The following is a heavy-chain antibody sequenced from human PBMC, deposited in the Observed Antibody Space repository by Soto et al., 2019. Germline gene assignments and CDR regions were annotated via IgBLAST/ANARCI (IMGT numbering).Heavy chain of an antibody. CDR1: GGSISSGGYY. D-gene: IGHD2-15*01. V-gene: IGHV4-31*03. CDR2: IYYSGST. Sequence: QVQLQESGPGLVKPSQTLSLTCTVSGGSISSGGYYWSWIRQHPGKGLEWIGYIYYSGSTYYNPHLKRRVTISVDTSKNQFSLKLSSVTAADTAVYYCARGGLGYCSGGSCYSAELSRYYYGMDVWGQGTTVTVSS. CDR3: ARGGLGYCSGGSCYSAELSRYYYGMDV. J-gene: IGHJ6*02.